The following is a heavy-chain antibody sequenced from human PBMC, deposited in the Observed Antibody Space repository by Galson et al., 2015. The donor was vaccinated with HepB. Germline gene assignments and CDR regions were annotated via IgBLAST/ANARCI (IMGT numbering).Heavy chain of an antibody. Sequence: SLRLSCAASGFTFSSYWMSWVRQAPGKGLEWVANIKQDGSEKYYVDSVKGRFTISRDNAKNSLYLQMNSLRAEDTAVYYCAKGPSGGSWHWDYWGQGTLVTVSS. J-gene: IGHJ4*02. V-gene: IGHV3-7*01. CDR1: GFTFSSYW. CDR3: AKGPSGGSWHWDY. CDR2: IKQDGSEK. D-gene: IGHD2-15*01.